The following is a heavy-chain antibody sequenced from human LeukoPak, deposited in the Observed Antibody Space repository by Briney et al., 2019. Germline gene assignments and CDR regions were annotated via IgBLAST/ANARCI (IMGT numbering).Heavy chain of an antibody. Sequence: SASLSLTCSVSGYSVSIGYYWAGIRQAPGKGLGWIGIIDHSGSTYYNPSLKSRVTISVVTSKNQFSLKLRSVTAADTAVYYCAGDSALAQAVMFDYWGQGTLVTVSS. CDR1: GYSVSIGYY. J-gene: IGHJ4*02. V-gene: IGHV4-38-2*02. CDR3: AGDSALAQAVMFDY. CDR2: IDHSGST. D-gene: IGHD6-19*01.